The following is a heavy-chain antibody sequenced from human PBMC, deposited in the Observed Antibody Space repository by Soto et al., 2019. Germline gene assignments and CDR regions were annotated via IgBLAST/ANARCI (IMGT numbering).Heavy chain of an antibody. D-gene: IGHD3-22*01. CDR1: GYTFTSYA. J-gene: IGHJ4*02. Sequence: ASVKVSCKASGYTFTSYAMHWLRQAPGQRLEWMGWINAGNGNTKYSQKFQGRVTITRDTSASTAYMELSSLRSEDTAVYYCAREYYYDSSGYYGNFDYWGQGTLVTVSS. CDR2: INAGNGNT. V-gene: IGHV1-3*01. CDR3: AREYYYDSSGYYGNFDY.